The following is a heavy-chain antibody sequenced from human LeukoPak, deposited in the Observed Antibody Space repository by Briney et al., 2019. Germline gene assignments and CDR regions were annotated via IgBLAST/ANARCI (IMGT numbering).Heavy chain of an antibody. D-gene: IGHD3-10*01. CDR3: ARDVLRFGELFTPD. CDR1: GGSISSYY. J-gene: IGHJ4*02. V-gene: IGHV4-59*01. CDR2: IYYSGST. Sequence: SETLSLTCTVSGGSISSYYWSWIRQPPGKGLEWIGYIYYSGSTNYNPSLKSRVTISVDTSKNQFSLKLSSVTAADTAVYYCARDVLRFGELFTPDWGQGALVTVSS.